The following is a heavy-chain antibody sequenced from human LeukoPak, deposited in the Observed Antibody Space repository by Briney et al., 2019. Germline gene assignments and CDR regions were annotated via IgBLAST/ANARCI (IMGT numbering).Heavy chain of an antibody. CDR1: GGTFSSYA. J-gene: IGHJ4*02. D-gene: IGHD3-22*01. V-gene: IGHV1-69*04. Sequence: SVKVSCKASGGTFSSYAISWVRQAPGQGLEWMGRIIPILGIANYAQKFQGRVTITADKSTSTAYMELSSLRPEDTAVYYCARYSYYDSSGPYGYWGQGTLVTVSS. CDR3: ARYSYYDSSGPYGY. CDR2: IIPILGIA.